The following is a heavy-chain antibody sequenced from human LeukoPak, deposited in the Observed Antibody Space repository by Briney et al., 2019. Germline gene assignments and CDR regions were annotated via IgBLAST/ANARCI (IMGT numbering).Heavy chain of an antibody. V-gene: IGHV3-7*01. J-gene: IGHJ4*02. CDR2: IKQDGSEK. CDR3: ARDGIVVVPAALNPFDY. D-gene: IGHD2-2*01. Sequence: GGSPRLSCAASGFTFSSYWMSWVRQAPGKGLEWVANIKQDGSEKYYVDSVKGRFTISRDNAKNSLYLQMNSLRAEDTAVYYCARDGIVVVPAALNPFDYWGQGTLVTVSS. CDR1: GFTFSSYW.